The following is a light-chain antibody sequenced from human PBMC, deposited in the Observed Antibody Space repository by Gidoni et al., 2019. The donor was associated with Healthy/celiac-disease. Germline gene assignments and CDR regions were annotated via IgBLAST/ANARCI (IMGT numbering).Light chain of an antibody. J-gene: IGKJ2*01. CDR1: QSISSW. V-gene: IGKV1-5*01. CDR2: DAS. CDR3: QQYDSYSAL. Sequence: DIQMTQSPSTLSASVGDRVTITCRPSQSISSWLAWYQQKPGKAPKLLIYDASSLESGVPARFSGSGSGTEFTLTISSLQPDDFATYYCQQYDSYSALFGQGTKLEIK.